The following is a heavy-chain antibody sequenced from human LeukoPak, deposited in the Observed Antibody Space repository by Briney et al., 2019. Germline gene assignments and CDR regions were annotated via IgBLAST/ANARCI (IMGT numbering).Heavy chain of an antibody. CDR1: GYTFTGYY. V-gene: IGHV1-2*02. J-gene: IGHJ4*02. CDR3: ASPAYSYGGDFDY. D-gene: IGHD5-18*01. CDR2: INPNSGGT. Sequence: ASVRVSCKASGYTFTGYYMHWVRQAPGQGLEWMGWINPNSGGTNYAQKFQGRVTMTRDTSISTAYMELSRLRSDDTAVYYCASPAYSYGGDFDYWGQGTLVTVSS.